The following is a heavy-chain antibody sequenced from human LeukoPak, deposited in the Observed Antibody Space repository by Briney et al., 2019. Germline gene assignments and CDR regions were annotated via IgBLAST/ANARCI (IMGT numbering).Heavy chain of an antibody. CDR1: GGSISSYY. J-gene: IGHJ3*02. CDR2: IYYSGST. D-gene: IGHD2-2*01. CDR3: ARAKDDIVVVPAAPFDI. V-gene: IGHV4-59*01. Sequence: SETLSLTCTVSGGSISSYYWSWIRQPPGKGLEWIGYIYYSGSTNYNPSLKSRVTISVDTSKNQFSLKLSSVTAADTAVYYCARAKDDIVVVPAAPFDIWGQGTMVTVSS.